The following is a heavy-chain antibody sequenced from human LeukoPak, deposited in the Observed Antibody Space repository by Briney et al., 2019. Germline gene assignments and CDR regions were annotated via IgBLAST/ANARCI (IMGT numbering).Heavy chain of an antibody. Sequence: SGPTLVEPTQTLTLTCTFSGFSLTSSGVSVGWIRQPPGKALEWLSLIYWNGEQRYSPSLRSRLTITKDTSKNQVVLTMTNMDPVDTATYYCAHSHTLNYYYYYGMDVWGQGTTVTVSS. CDR1: GFSLTSSGVS. V-gene: IGHV2-5*01. J-gene: IGHJ6*02. CDR3: AHSHTLNYYYYYGMDV. D-gene: IGHD5-18*01. CDR2: IYWNGEQ.